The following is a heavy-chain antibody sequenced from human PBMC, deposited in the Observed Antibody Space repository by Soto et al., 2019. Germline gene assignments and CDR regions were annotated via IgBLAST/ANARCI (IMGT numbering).Heavy chain of an antibody. D-gene: IGHD3-22*01. CDR2: INAGNGNT. J-gene: IGHJ4*02. V-gene: IGHV1-3*01. Sequence: ASVTVSWKASGYAYTSYAMHWVRQAPGQRLEWMGWINAGNGNTKYSQKFQGRVTITRDTSASTAYMELSSLRSEDTAVYYCARATPPSDYYDSSGYFVYFDYWGQGTLVTVSS. CDR1: GYAYTSYA. CDR3: ARATPPSDYYDSSGYFVYFDY.